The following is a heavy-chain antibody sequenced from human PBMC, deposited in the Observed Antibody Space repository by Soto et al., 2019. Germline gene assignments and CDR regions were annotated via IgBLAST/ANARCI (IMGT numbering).Heavy chain of an antibody. Sequence: QLQLVESGGGVVQPGRSLRLSCAASGFTFSSYGMHWVRQAPGKGLEWVAVISYDGSNKYYADSVKGRFTISRDNSQITLYVRMNSLRFDDTAVYYCAKDVLEWQLLGDWGQGTLVTVSS. CDR1: GFTFSSYG. CDR2: ISYDGSNK. J-gene: IGHJ4*02. V-gene: IGHV3-30*18. D-gene: IGHD1-26*01. CDR3: AKDVLEWQLLGD.